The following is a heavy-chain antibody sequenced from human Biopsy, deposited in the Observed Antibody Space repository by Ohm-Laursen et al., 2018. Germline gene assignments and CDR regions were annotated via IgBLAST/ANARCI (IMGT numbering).Heavy chain of an antibody. V-gene: IGHV1-69*13. CDR3: AKRGVERGRPLAY. CDR1: GGTFSSFG. Sequence: GATVKISCKASGGTFSSFGISWVRQAPGQGLEWMGEINSMFGTTNYAQTFQGRVTITADESTSTAYMEVSSLRSGDTAVYYCAKRGVERGRPLAYWGQGTLVTVSS. J-gene: IGHJ4*02. CDR2: INSMFGTT. D-gene: IGHD1-1*01.